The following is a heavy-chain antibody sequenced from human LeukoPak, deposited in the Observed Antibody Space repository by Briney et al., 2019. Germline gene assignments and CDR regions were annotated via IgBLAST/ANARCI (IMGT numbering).Heavy chain of an antibody. D-gene: IGHD4-17*01. V-gene: IGHV3-7*01. CDR2: IKPDGSDS. J-gene: IGHJ4*02. CDR3: ARLFGGVTTFDY. CDR1: GFTFSTYW. Sequence: GGSLRLSCAASGFTFSTYWMSWVRQGPGQGLEWVAGIKPDGSDSDHVDSVMGRFTISRDNAKNLLYLQMNSLSAEDTAVYYCARLFGGVTTFDYWGQGALVTVSS.